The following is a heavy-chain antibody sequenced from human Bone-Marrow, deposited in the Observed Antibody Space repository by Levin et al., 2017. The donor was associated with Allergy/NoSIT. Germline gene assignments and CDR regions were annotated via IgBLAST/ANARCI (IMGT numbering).Heavy chain of an antibody. CDR2: ISSSGTI. Sequence: LSLTCVASGFPFTGYTMNWVRQAPGKGLEWISHISSSGTIYYADSVKGRFTISRDNAKNSLYLQLNSLRDEDTAVYYCARSRGSTALHYCDNWGQGTLVTVSS. CDR1: GFPFTGYT. V-gene: IGHV3-48*02. CDR3: ARSRGSTALHYCDN. J-gene: IGHJ4*02. D-gene: IGHD1-1*01.